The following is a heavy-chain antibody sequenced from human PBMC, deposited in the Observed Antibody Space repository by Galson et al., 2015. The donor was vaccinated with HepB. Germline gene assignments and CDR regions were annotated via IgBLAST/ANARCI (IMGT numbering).Heavy chain of an antibody. V-gene: IGHV3-73*01. Sequence: SLRLSCAASGFTFSGSIMHWVRQASGKGLEWIGRIRSKANSYTTAYAASVKGRFTISRDDSKNTAYLQMNSLKTDDTAVYYCTVSAGQGYYYDGSGYQPDYWGQGTLVTVSS. CDR3: TVSAGQGYYYDGSGYQPDY. J-gene: IGHJ4*02. D-gene: IGHD3-22*01. CDR2: IRSKANSYTT. CDR1: GFTFSGSI.